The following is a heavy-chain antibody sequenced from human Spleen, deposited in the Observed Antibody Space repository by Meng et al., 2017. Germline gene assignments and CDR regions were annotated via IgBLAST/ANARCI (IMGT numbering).Heavy chain of an antibody. CDR2: TYYSGDT. V-gene: IGHV4-39*07. CDR3: ARDKTSPGYFDL. CDR1: GGSIISSSFY. Sequence: LPLQESGPGLVKPSETLSPTCTVSGGSIISSSFYWAWIRQPPGKGLEWIGSTYYSGDTYDNPSLKSRVTISVDTSKNQFSLKVRSVTAADTAVYYCARDKTSPGYFDLWGRGTLVTVSS. D-gene: IGHD1-14*01. J-gene: IGHJ2*01.